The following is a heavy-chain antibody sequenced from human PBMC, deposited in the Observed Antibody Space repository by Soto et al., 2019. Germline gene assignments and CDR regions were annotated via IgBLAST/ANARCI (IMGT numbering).Heavy chain of an antibody. CDR2: VSVSGGST. CDR3: ARDPGYCTNGVCYRDYFDY. V-gene: IGHV3-23*01. D-gene: IGHD2-8*01. Sequence: SLRLSCAASGFTFSNYAMTWVRQAPGKGLEWVSGVSVSGGSTYYADSVKGRFTISRDNSKNTLYLQMNSLRAEDTAVYYCARDPGYCTNGVCYRDYFDYWGQGTLVTVSS. J-gene: IGHJ4*02. CDR1: GFTFSNYA.